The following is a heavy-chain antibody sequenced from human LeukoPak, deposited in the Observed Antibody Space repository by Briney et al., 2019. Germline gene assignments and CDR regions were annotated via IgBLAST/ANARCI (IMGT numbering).Heavy chain of an antibody. D-gene: IGHD1-26*01. V-gene: IGHV3-23*01. CDR1: GFTFSSYG. CDR3: AKLMGAAEVFY. J-gene: IGHJ4*02. CDR2: ISGSGGST. Sequence: PGGCLRLSCAASGFTFSSYGMSWVRQAPGKGLEWVSAISGSGGSTYYADSVKGRFTISRDNSKNTLYLQMNTLRADDTAVYSCAKLMGAAEVFYWAQGTLVTVSS.